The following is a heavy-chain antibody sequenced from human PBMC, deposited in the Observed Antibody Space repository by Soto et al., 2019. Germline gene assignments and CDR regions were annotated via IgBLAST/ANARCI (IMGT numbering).Heavy chain of an antibody. V-gene: IGHV3-11*05. CDR2: VSTGSHYT. Sequence: PGGSLRLSCAASGFTFSDYYMSWIRQAPGKGLEWLSYVSTGSHYTNYADSVKGRFTVSRDNAQNSVYLQMNTLRAEDTAVYYCVRVSLGYYGMDVWGQGSTVTSP. CDR1: GFTFSDYY. CDR3: VRVSLGYYGMDV. J-gene: IGHJ6*02.